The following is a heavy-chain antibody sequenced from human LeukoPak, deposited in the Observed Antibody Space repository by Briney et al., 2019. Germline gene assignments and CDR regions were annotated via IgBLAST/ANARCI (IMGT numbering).Heavy chain of an antibody. CDR1: GGSISSYY. V-gene: IGHV4-59*01. J-gene: IGHJ4*02. CDR3: ARVGKGGSSSEEYVYYFDY. Sequence: SETLSLTCTVSGGSISSYYWSWIRQPPGKGLEWIGYIYYSGSTNYNPSLKSRVTISVDTSKNQFSLKLSSVTAADTAVYYCARVGKGGSSSEEYVYYFDYWGQGTLVTVSS. D-gene: IGHD6-6*01. CDR2: IYYSGST.